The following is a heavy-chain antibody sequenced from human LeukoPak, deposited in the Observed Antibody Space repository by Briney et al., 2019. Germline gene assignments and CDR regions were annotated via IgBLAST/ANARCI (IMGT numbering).Heavy chain of an antibody. CDR2: IKSTTDGGTA. CDR1: GFTFSNAW. V-gene: IGHV3-15*01. CDR3: TTARSGSYWAEYLRH. J-gene: IGHJ1*01. D-gene: IGHD1-26*01. Sequence: GGSLRLSCAASGFTFSNAWMSWVRQAPGKGLEWVGRIKSTTDGGTADYAAPVKGRFTISRDDSTNTLYLEMNSLQTEETAVYYCTTARSGSYWAEYLRHWGQGTLVTVSS.